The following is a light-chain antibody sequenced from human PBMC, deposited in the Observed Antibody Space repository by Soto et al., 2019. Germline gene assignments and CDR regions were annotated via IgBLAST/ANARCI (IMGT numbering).Light chain of an antibody. V-gene: IGKV3-15*01. CDR3: HQYNNWPRT. CDR1: QSVSSN. CDR2: GAS. Sequence: EIVMTQSPATLSVSPGERATLSCRASQSVSSNLAWYQQKPGQASRLLIYGASTRATGIPARFSGSGSGTEFTLTISSLQSEDFAVYYCHQYNNWPRTFGQGTKVEIK. J-gene: IGKJ1*01.